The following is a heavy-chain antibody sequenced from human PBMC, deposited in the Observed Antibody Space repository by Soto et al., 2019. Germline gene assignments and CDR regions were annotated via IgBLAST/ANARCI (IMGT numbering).Heavy chain of an antibody. J-gene: IGHJ1*01. D-gene: IGHD2-15*01. Sequence: SVKVSCKASGGTFSSYAISWVRQAPGQGLEWMGGIIPIFGTANYAQKFQGRVTITADKSTSTAYMELSSLRSEDTAVYYCASLVVVAATGPAEYFQHWGQGTLVTVSS. CDR1: GGTFSSYA. V-gene: IGHV1-69*06. CDR2: IIPIFGTA. CDR3: ASLVVVAATGPAEYFQH.